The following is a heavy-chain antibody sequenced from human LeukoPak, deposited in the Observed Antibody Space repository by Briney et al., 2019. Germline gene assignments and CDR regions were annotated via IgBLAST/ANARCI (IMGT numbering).Heavy chain of an antibody. CDR2: ISSTNNI. J-gene: IGHJ3*02. CDR3: ARGIIRGLVNHFDAFDI. CDR1: GFTVSSDY. V-gene: IGHV3-69-1*01. D-gene: IGHD3-10*01. Sequence: GGSLRLSCAVSGFTVSSDYMSWVRQAPGKGLEWVSSISSTNNIYYADSLKGRVIISRDNAKNSLYLQINSLRAEDTAVYYCARGIIRGLVNHFDAFDIWGQGTVVTVSS.